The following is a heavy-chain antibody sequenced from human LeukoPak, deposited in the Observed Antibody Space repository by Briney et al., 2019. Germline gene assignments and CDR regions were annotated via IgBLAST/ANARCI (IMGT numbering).Heavy chain of an antibody. CDR1: GFTFSSYW. CDR2: INSDGSST. Sequence: PGXXLXLSCAASGFTFSSYWMQWVRQAPGKGLVWVSRINSDGSSTIYADSVKGRFTISRDNAKNTLYMQMNSLRAEDTAVYYCARDLGIAAPDYWGQGTLVTVSS. D-gene: IGHD6-13*01. J-gene: IGHJ4*02. CDR3: ARDLGIAAPDY. V-gene: IGHV3-74*01.